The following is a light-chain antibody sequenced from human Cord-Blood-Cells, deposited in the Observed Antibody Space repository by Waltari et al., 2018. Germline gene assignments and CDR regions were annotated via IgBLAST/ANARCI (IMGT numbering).Light chain of an antibody. J-gene: IGLJ2*01. Sequence: HSALTRPPSASGSPGQSVTISCTATSSDVAGYNYVSWYTHHPGTAPKLMIYDVSKRPSAVSNRFSGSKSGNTASLTISGLQAEDEADYYCSSYTSSSTVVFGGGTNLTVL. V-gene: IGLV2-14*03. CDR2: DVS. CDR1: SSDVAGYNY. CDR3: SSYTSSSTVV.